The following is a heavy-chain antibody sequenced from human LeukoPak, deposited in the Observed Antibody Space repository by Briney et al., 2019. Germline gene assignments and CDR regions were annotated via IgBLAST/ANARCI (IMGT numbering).Heavy chain of an antibody. J-gene: IGHJ4*02. V-gene: IGHV4-30-4*01. D-gene: IGHD3-22*01. Sequence: QSSETLSLTCTVSGGSISSSSYYWSWIRQPPGKGLEWIGYIYYSESTYYNPSLKSRVTISVDTSKNQFSLKLSSVTAADTAVYYCARDPIVVEPCFDYWGQGTLVTVSS. CDR3: ARDPIVVEPCFDY. CDR1: GGSISSSSYY. CDR2: IYYSEST.